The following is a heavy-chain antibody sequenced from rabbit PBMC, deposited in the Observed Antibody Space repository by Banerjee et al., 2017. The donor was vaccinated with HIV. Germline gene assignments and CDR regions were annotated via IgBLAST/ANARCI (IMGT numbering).Heavy chain of an antibody. D-gene: IGHD4-2*01. CDR2: ISSDSSST. V-gene: IGHV1S45*01. Sequence: QEQLEESGGDLVKPEGSLTLTCTASGFSFSSSSWICWVRQAPGKGLEWIGCISSDSSSTYYASWAKGRFTISKTSSTTVTLQMTSLTAADTATYFCARTYGGDLWGQGTLVTVS. CDR3: ARTYGGDL. J-gene: IGHJ4*01. CDR1: GFSFSSSSW.